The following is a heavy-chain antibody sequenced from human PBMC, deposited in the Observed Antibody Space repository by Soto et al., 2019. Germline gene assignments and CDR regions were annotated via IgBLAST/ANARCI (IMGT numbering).Heavy chain of an antibody. CDR1: SGSISSSNW. D-gene: IGHD5-18*01. CDR2: IYHSGST. J-gene: IGHJ6*03. V-gene: IGHV4-4*02. Sequence: PSETLSLTCAVSSGSISSSNWWSWVRQPPGKGLEWIGEIYHSGSTNYNPTLKSRVTITVDKSKNKFSLKLSSMTAADTALYYFARAPTSDSPYYYYMDVWGKGTTVTVSS. CDR3: ARAPTSDSPYYYYMDV.